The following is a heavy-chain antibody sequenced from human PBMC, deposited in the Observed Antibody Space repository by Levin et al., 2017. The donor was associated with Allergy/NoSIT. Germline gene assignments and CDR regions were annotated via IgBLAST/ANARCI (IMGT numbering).Heavy chain of an antibody. V-gene: IGHV3-15*07. J-gene: IGHJ6*03. CDR2: IVPKSNGGTV. CDR3: AKVKGHCTSSSSCYLDYMDV. CDR1: GFTFSNAY. Sequence: PGGSLRLSCAASGFTFSNAYMHWVRQAPGKGLEWVGRIVPKSNGGTVDYAAPVNGRFSISRDDSKNTLYLQMSSLRAEDTAVYYCAKVKGHCTSSSSCYLDYMDVWGKGTTVTVSS. D-gene: IGHD2-2*01.